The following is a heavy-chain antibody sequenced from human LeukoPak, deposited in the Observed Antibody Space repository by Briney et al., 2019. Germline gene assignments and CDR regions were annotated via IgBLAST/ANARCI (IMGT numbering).Heavy chain of an antibody. CDR2: IQEDGSGK. V-gene: IGHV3-7*01. CDR1: GFTFSGHW. Sequence: PGGSLRLSCAASGFTFSGHWMSWVRQAPGKGLEWVGYIQEDGSGKAYVVSVRGRFSISRDNAQNSLYLHMTSLRAEDTAVYYCARDRGWLQFDSWGQGTLVTVSS. J-gene: IGHJ4*02. CDR3: ARDRGWLQFDS. D-gene: IGHD5-24*01.